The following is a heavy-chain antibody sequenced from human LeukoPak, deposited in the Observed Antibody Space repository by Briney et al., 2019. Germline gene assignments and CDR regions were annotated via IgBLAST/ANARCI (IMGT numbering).Heavy chain of an antibody. CDR3: ASRSGTYPYYIDY. V-gene: IGHV1-18*01. J-gene: IGHJ4*02. Sequence: ASVKVSCKTSGYTFTGYGITWVRQAPGQGLEWMGWISTYNGNTNYAQKVQGRVTMTTDTSTSTAFMELRSLTSDDTAVYYCASRSGTYPYYIDYWGQGTLVTVSS. CDR1: GYTFTGYG. CDR2: ISTYNGNT. D-gene: IGHD1-26*01.